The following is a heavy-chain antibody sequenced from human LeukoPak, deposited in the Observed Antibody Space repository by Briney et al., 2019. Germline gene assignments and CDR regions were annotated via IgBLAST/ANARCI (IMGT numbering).Heavy chain of an antibody. CDR3: ARRATGMVMWDY. Sequence: PSETLSLTCAVYGGSFSGYYWSWIRQPPGKGLEWIGEINHSGSTNYNPSLKSRVTISVDTSKNQFSLKLSSVTAADTAVYYCARRATGMVMWDYWGQGTLVTVSS. J-gene: IGHJ4*02. CDR2: INHSGST. CDR1: GGSFSGYY. D-gene: IGHD5-18*01. V-gene: IGHV4-34*01.